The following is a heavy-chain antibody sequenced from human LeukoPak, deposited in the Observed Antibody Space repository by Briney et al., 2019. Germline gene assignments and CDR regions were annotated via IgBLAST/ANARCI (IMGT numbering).Heavy chain of an antibody. V-gene: IGHV4-59*01. D-gene: IGHD4/OR15-4a*01. CDR2: IYYSEST. CDR3: ARARLSRKGMDV. Sequence: SETLPLTCTVSGGSISSYYWSWIRQPPGKGLEWIGYIYYSESTKYNPSLKSRVTISVDTSKNQFSLMLSSVTAADTAVYYCARARLSRKGMDVWGQGTTVTVSS. J-gene: IGHJ6*02. CDR1: GGSISSYY.